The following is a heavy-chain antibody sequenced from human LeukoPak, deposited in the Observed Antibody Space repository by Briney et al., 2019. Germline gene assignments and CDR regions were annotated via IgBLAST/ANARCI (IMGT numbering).Heavy chain of an antibody. Sequence: PSETLSLTCTVSGGSISSGDYYWSWIRQPPGKGLEWIGYIYYSGSTYYNPSLKSRVTISVDTSKNQFSLKLSSVTAADTAVYYCARAVVVPAVILFDYWGQGTLVTVSS. CDR2: IYYSGST. D-gene: IGHD2-2*01. J-gene: IGHJ4*02. CDR3: ARAVVVPAVILFDY. CDR1: GGSISSGDYY. V-gene: IGHV4-30-4*01.